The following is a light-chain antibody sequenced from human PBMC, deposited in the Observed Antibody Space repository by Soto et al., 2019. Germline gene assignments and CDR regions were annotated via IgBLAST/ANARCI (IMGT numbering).Light chain of an antibody. CDR2: DAS. CDR1: QGISNY. CDR3: LQHKSYPIT. J-gene: IGKJ5*01. V-gene: IGKV1-17*03. Sequence: DIQMTQSPSAMSAFVGDRVTITCRASQGISNYLVWFQQKPGKVPKRLIYDASSLQTGVPSRFSGSGPGTEFTLTISGLQPEDFATYYCLQHKSYPITFGQGTRLEIK.